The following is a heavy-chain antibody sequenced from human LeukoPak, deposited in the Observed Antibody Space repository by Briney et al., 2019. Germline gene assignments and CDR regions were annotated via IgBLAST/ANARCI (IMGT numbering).Heavy chain of an antibody. CDR3: AKRERYYDSSGYYSYYFDY. CDR1: GFTFSSYA. Sequence: GGSLRLSCAASGFTFSSYAMSWVRQAPGKGLEWVSAISGSGGSTYYADSVKGRFTISRDNSKNTLYLQMNSLRAEDTAVYYCAKRERYYDSSGYYSYYFDYWGQGTLVTVSS. V-gene: IGHV3-23*01. J-gene: IGHJ4*02. CDR2: ISGSGGST. D-gene: IGHD3-22*01.